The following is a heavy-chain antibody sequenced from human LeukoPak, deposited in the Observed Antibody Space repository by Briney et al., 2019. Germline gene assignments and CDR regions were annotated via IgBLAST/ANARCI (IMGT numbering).Heavy chain of an antibody. CDR3: TRTIGYRPVAGLKEKWFDP. J-gene: IGHJ5*02. CDR2: INHSGST. Sequence: SETLSLTCAVYGGSFSGYYWSWIRQPPGKGLEWIGEINHSGSTNYNPSLKSRVTMTSDTSTNTVYMELSSLISEDTAVYYCTRTIGYRPVAGLKEKWFDPWGQGTLVTVSS. D-gene: IGHD6-19*01. CDR1: GGSFSGYY. V-gene: IGHV4-34*10.